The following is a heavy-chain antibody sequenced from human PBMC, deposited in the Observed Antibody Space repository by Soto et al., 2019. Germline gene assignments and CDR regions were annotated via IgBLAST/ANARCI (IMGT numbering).Heavy chain of an antibody. CDR1: GFTFSSYG. V-gene: IGHV3-30*18. CDR2: ISYDGSNK. D-gene: IGHD3-3*01. Sequence: GGSLRLSCAASGFTFSSYGMHWVRQAPGKGLEWVAVISYDGSNKYYADSVKGRFTISRDNSKNTLYLQMNSLRAEDTAVYYCAKDHGDFTDLKTKYSCPLDYWGQGTLVTVSS. J-gene: IGHJ4*02. CDR3: AKDHGDFTDLKTKYSCPLDY.